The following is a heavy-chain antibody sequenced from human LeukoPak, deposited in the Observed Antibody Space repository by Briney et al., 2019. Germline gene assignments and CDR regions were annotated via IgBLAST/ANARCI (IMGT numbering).Heavy chain of an antibody. V-gene: IGHV1-2*02. CDR2: INPNSGGT. CDR1: GYTFTGYY. Sequence: ASVKVSCKASGYTFTGYYMHWVRQAPGKALEWMGWINPNSGGTNYAQKFQGRVTMTRDTSISTAYMDLSSLRSEDTAVYYCAADLMPQTGYAYGMGVWGQGTTVTVSS. CDR3: AADLMPQTGYAYGMGV. J-gene: IGHJ6*02. D-gene: IGHD5-12*01.